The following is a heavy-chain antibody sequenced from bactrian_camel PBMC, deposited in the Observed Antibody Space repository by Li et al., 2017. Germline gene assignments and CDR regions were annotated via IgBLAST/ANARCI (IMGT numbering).Heavy chain of an antibody. V-gene: IGHV3S53*01. CDR3: AAYWCEVVAGGY. Sequence: QVQLVESGGRSVQAGGSLRLSCTASGYTYSYYCMGWFRQTPGKEREGVATITSGGNTSYADSVKGRFTISLDNSKNTLYLQMNSLKPEDTAMYYCAAYWCEVVAGGYWGQGTQVTVS. CDR1: GYTYSYYC. J-gene: IGHJ4*01. D-gene: IGHD6*01. CDR2: ITSGGNT.